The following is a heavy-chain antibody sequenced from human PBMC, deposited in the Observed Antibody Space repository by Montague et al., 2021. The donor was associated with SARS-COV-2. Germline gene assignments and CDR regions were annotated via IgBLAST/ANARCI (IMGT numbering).Heavy chain of an antibody. CDR2: IKQDGSEK. V-gene: IGHV3-7*03. CDR3: VRKTGGGY. J-gene: IGHJ4*02. Sequence: SLRLSCAASGFSFRSYWLSWVRQAPGKGLEWVANIKQDGSEKYYADSVKGRFTISRDNAKNSLYLQMNSLRAEDTAVYYCVRKTGGGYWGQGTLVTVSS. CDR1: GFSFRSYW. D-gene: IGHD3-16*01.